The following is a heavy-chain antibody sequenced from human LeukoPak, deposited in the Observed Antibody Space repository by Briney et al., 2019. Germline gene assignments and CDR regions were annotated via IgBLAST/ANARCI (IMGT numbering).Heavy chain of an antibody. CDR3: ARGSGPGWGYCSSTSCLYFDY. CDR1: GYTFTSYY. V-gene: IGHV1-46*01. J-gene: IGHJ4*02. D-gene: IGHD2-2*01. CDR2: INPSGGST. Sequence: ASVKVSCKASGYTFTSYYMRWVRQAPGQGLEWMGIINPSGGSTSYAQKFQGRVTMTRDTSTSKVYMELSSLRSEDTAVYYCARGSGPGWGYCSSTSCLYFDYWGQGTLVTVSS.